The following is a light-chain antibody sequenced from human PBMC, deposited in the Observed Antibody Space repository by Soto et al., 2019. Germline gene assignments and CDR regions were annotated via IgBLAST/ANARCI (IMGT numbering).Light chain of an antibody. CDR3: LQRSKWPIT. Sequence: EMVLTQSPATLSLSAGVRATLSCRASQSISSYLAWCQQKLGQAPRLIIYDASNRATGIPARFSGSGSGTDFNLSISSLEPEDFAVYYCLQRSKWPITFGGGTKAEIK. CDR2: DAS. V-gene: IGKV3-11*01. CDR1: QSISSY. J-gene: IGKJ4*01.